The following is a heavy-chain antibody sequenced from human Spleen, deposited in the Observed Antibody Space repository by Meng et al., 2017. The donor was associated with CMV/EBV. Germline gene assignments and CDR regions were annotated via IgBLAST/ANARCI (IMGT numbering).Heavy chain of an antibody. CDR3: ARVYGSGSPSGY. CDR2: IYYSGST. CDR1: GGSITSYY. J-gene: IGHJ4*02. V-gene: IGHV4-59*01. D-gene: IGHD3-10*01. Sequence: SETLSLTCTVSGGSITSYYWSWIRQPPGKGLEWIGYIYYSGSTKYNPPLRSRVTISVDTSKNQFSLKLSSVTAADTAVYYCARVYGSGSPSGYWGQGTLVTVSS.